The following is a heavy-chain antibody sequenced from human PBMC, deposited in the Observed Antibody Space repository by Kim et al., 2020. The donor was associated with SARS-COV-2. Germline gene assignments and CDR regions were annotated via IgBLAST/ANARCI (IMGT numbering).Heavy chain of an antibody. CDR2: INAGNGNT. CDR3: TRSGRYPGGNAFEM. D-gene: IGHD1-26*01. J-gene: IGHJ3*02. V-gene: IGHV1-3*01. CDR1: GHTFTSYA. Sequence: DSVKVSCKAFGHTFTSYAFHWVRQAPGQRLEWMGWINAGNGNTKYSEKFQGRVTLTRDTVASTSYVELSGLRLEDTAMYFCTRSGRYPGGNAFEMWGHGT.